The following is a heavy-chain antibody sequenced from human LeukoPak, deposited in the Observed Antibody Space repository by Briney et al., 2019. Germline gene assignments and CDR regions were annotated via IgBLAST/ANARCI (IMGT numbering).Heavy chain of an antibody. Sequence: VASVKVSCKASGYTFTGYYMHWVRQAPGQGLEWMGWINPNSGGTNYAQKFQGRVTMIRDTSISTAYMELSRLRSDDTAVYYCARDLTVTTQPKPHYGMDVWGQGTTVTVSS. CDR2: INPNSGGT. D-gene: IGHD4-11*01. CDR1: GYTFTGYY. V-gene: IGHV1-2*02. J-gene: IGHJ6*02. CDR3: ARDLTVTTQPKPHYGMDV.